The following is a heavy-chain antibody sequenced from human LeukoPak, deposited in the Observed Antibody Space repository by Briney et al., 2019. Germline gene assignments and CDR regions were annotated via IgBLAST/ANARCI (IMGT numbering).Heavy chain of an antibody. CDR2: VSHSGST. CDR3: ARGGGNWNYGDN. J-gene: IGHJ4*02. Sequence: SETLSLTCAVYGGSFSGYYWSWVRQPPGKGLEWIGEVSHSGSTNYNPSLKSRVPISVDTSKNQFSLRLSSVTAADTAVYYCARGGGNWNYGDNWGQGTLVTVSS. V-gene: IGHV4-34*01. D-gene: IGHD1-7*01. CDR1: GGSFSGYY.